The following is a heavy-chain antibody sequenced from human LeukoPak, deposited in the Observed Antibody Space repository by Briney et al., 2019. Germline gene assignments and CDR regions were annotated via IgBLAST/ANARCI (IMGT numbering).Heavy chain of an antibody. Sequence: SETQSLTCTLSGGSISSYYGSWIRQPPGKGLEWIGYIYYSGNTNYNPSLKSRVTISVDTSKNHLSLRLSSVTAADTAVYYCAIVYLYNDFRIWGQGTMVTVSS. D-gene: IGHD3/OR15-3a*01. CDR2: IYYSGNT. J-gene: IGHJ3*02. CDR1: GGSISSYY. CDR3: AIVYLYNDFRI. V-gene: IGHV4-59*01.